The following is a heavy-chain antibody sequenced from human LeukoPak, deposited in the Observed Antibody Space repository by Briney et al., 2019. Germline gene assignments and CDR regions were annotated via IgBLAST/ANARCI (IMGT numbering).Heavy chain of an antibody. CDR1: GYSFTSYW. J-gene: IGHJ6*03. CDR2: IYPGDSDT. Sequence: GESLKISCKGSGYSFTSYWIGWVRQMPGKGLEWMGIIYPGDSDTRYSPSFQGQVTISADKSISTAYLQWSSLKASDTAMYYCARHVVRVAAHYYYCMDVWGKGTTVTVSS. CDR3: ARHVVRVAAHYYYCMDV. V-gene: IGHV5-51*01. D-gene: IGHD2-15*01.